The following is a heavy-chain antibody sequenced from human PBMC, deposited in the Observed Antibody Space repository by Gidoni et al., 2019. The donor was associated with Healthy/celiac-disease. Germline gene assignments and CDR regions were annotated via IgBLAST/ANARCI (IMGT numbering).Heavy chain of an antibody. CDR2: IRVRGGRT. Sequence: EVQLWESGGGVVQPGGSLRLACADSGVTFSSYAMSWVRQAPGKGLAWFSSIRVRGGRTYYADSVKGRFTISRDHSKTTLYLQMNSLRAEDTAVYYCAQDYYDSSGSTDYWGQGTLVTVSS. CDR1: GVTFSSYA. V-gene: IGHV3-23*01. CDR3: AQDYYDSSGSTDY. D-gene: IGHD3-22*01. J-gene: IGHJ4*02.